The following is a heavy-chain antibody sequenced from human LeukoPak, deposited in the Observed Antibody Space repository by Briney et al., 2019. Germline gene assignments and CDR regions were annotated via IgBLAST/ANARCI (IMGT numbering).Heavy chain of an antibody. CDR3: ARKGSRLGYNWFDP. CDR1: GFTFSSYS. D-gene: IGHD2-15*01. V-gene: IGHV3-21*01. CDR2: ISSSSYI. J-gene: IGHJ5*02. Sequence: GGSLRLSCAASGFTFSSYSMNWVRQAPGKGLEWVSSISSSSYIYYADSVKGRFTISRDNAKNSLYLQMNSLRAEDTAVYYCARKGSRLGYNWFDPWGQGTLVTVSS.